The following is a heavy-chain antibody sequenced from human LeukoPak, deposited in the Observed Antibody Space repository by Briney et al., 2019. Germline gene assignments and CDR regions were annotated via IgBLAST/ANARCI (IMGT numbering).Heavy chain of an antibody. V-gene: IGHV4-59*03. CDR3: VVTTTAYYNYFDP. J-gene: IGHJ5*02. Sequence: PSETLSLTCTVSCFPIRSYYWSWLRQPPGKGLEWIGYIYFSGSTNYSPSLKSRLNISLDTSKTQFSLDLSSITAADRAIYYLVVTTTAYYNYFDPWGQGTLVTVSS. CDR2: IYFSGST. D-gene: IGHD3-10*01. CDR1: CFPIRSYY.